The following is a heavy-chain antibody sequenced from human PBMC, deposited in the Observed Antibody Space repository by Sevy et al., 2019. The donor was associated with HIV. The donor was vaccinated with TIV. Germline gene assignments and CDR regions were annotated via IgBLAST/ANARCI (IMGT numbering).Heavy chain of an antibody. CDR3: AREGGVATTGDHGAFDI. Sequence: ASVKVSCKASGDTFSTYGLSWVRQAPGQGLEWMGGIIPIFGTPNYAQKFQGRVTITADESASTAYMELSSLRSEDTALYYCAREGGVATTGDHGAFDIWGHGTLVTVSS. CDR2: IIPIFGTP. CDR1: GDTFSTYG. J-gene: IGHJ3*02. D-gene: IGHD7-27*01. V-gene: IGHV1-69*13.